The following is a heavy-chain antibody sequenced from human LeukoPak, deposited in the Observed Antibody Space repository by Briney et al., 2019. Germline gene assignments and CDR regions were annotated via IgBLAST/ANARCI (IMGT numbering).Heavy chain of an antibody. Sequence: ASVKVSCKASGYTFTGYYMHWVRQAPGQGLEWMGWINPNSGGTNYAQKFQGRVTITADESTSTAYMELSSLRSEDTAVYYCARDSTLGPSYYYDSSGYGWFDPWGQGTLVTVSS. V-gene: IGHV1-2*02. CDR1: GYTFTGYY. D-gene: IGHD3-22*01. J-gene: IGHJ5*02. CDR2: INPNSGGT. CDR3: ARDSTLGPSYYYDSSGYGWFDP.